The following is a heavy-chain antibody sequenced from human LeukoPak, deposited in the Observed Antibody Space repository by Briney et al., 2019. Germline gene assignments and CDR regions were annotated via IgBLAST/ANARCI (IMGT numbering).Heavy chain of an antibody. V-gene: IGHV3-48*01. CDR3: ARDPDYGSGSYCFDY. J-gene: IGHJ4*02. CDR1: GFTFSSYS. CDR2: ISSSSSTI. Sequence: GGSLRLSCAASGFTFSSYSMNWVRQAPGKGLEWVSYISSSSSTIYYADSVKGRFTISRGNAKNSLYLQMNSLRAEDTAVYYCARDPDYGSGSYCFDYWGQGTLVTVSS. D-gene: IGHD3-10*01.